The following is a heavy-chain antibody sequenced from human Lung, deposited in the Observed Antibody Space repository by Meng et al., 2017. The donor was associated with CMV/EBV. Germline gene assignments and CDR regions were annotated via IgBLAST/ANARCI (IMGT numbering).Heavy chain of an antibody. Sequence: GESLKISCAASGFTFSSYGMHWVRQAPGKGLEWVAFIRYDGSNKYYADSVKGRFTISRDNSKNTLYLQMNSLRAEDTAVYYCAKGGDYDSSGDYWGRGTLVTVSS. V-gene: IGHV3-30*02. CDR1: GFTFSSYG. J-gene: IGHJ4*02. CDR3: AKGGDYDSSGDY. D-gene: IGHD3-22*01. CDR2: IRYDGSNK.